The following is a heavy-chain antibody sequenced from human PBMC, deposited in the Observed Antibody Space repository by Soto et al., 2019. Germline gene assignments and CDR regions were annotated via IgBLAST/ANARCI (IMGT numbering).Heavy chain of an antibody. J-gene: IGHJ4*02. CDR3: ARGILTDFDY. Sequence: GGSLRLSRAASGFTFSSYAMSWVRQAPGKGLEWVSYISSSSSTIYYADSVKGRFTISRDNAKNSLYLQMNSLRAEDTAVYYCARGILTDFDYWGQGTLVTVSS. D-gene: IGHD3-9*01. V-gene: IGHV3-48*01. CDR2: ISSSSSTI. CDR1: GFTFSSYA.